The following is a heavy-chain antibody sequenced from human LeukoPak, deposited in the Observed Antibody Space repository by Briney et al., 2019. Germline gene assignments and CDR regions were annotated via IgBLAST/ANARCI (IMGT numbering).Heavy chain of an antibody. CDR1: GVSVSSNP. Sequence: GGSLRLSCAASGVSVSSNPMSWVRQAPGKGLEWVSVLYSGGSTSYADSVRGRCTISRDNSKNTLYFQLNSLRAEDTAVYYCARGGDYEGDVFDIWGQGTMVTVSS. CDR3: ARGGDYEGDVFDI. CDR2: LYSGGST. J-gene: IGHJ3*02. D-gene: IGHD4-17*01. V-gene: IGHV3-53*01.